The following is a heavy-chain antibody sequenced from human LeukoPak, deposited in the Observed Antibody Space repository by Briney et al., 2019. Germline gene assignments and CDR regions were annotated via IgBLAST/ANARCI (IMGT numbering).Heavy chain of an antibody. D-gene: IGHD1-26*01. CDR3: ARSGGSYTTQGDY. J-gene: IGHJ4*02. CDR2: ISSSSSYI. V-gene: IGHV3-21*01. CDR1: GFTFSSYS. Sequence: GGSLRLSCAASGFTFSSYSMNWARQAPGKGLEWVSSISSSSSYIYYADSVKGRFTISRDNAKNSLYLQMNSLRAEDTAVYYCARSGGSYTTQGDYWGQGTLVTVSS.